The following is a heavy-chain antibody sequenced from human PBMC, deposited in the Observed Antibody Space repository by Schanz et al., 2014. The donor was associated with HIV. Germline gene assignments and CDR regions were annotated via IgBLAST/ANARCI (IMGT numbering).Heavy chain of an antibody. J-gene: IGHJ4*02. CDR3: ARVSGWSSFDY. V-gene: IGHV1-8*01. D-gene: IGHD6-13*01. Sequence: QVQLVQSGAEVKKPGASVMVSCKASGYTFTSYDINWVRQVPGQGLEWMGWMNPKSGNTTYAQKFQGRVTMTRDTSTSTVYMELSSLRSEDTALYYCARVSGWSSFDYWGQGTLVIVSS. CDR2: MNPKSGNT. CDR1: GYTFTSYD.